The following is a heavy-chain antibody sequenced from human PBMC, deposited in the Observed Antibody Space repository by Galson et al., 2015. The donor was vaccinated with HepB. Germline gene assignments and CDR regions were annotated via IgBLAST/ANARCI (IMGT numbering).Heavy chain of an antibody. CDR3: ARQRYSSHGFDY. CDR2: IYYSGST. J-gene: IGHJ4*02. Sequence: ETLSLTCSVSGGSISSTSYYWGWIRQPPGKGLEWIGSIYYSGSTYYNPSLKSRVTISVDTSKNQFSLKLSSVTAADTAVYYCARQRYSSHGFDYWGQGTLVTVSS. D-gene: IGHD6-19*01. CDR1: GGSISSTSYY. V-gene: IGHV4-39*01.